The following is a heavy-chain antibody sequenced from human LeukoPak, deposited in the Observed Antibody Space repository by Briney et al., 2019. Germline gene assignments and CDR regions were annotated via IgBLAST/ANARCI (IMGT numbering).Heavy chain of an antibody. CDR1: GFTFSSDA. CDR3: VKGGLGCSSTSCFDY. CDR2: ISGSGGST. J-gene: IGHJ4*02. V-gene: IGHV3-23*01. Sequence: GGSLRLSCAASGFTFSSDAMSWVRQAPGKGLEWVSAISGSGGSTYYADSVKGRFTISRDSSKNTLYLQMNSLRAEDTAVYYCVKGGLGCSSTSCFDYWGQGTLVTVSS. D-gene: IGHD2-2*01.